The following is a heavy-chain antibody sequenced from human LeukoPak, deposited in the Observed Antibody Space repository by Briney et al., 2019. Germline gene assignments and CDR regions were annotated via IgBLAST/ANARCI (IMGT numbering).Heavy chain of an antibody. V-gene: IGHV3-30*04. CDR3: ARDGQQWLVQGAFDI. J-gene: IGHJ3*02. CDR2: ISYDGSNK. D-gene: IGHD6-19*01. Sequence: GGSLRLSCAASGFTFSSYAMHWVRQAPGKGLEWVGVISYDGSNKYYADSVKGRFTISRDNSKNTLYLQMNSLRAEDTAVYYCARDGQQWLVQGAFDIWGQGTMVTVSS. CDR1: GFTFSSYA.